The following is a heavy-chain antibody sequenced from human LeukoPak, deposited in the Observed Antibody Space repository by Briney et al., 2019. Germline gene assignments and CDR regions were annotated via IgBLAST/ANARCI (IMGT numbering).Heavy chain of an antibody. V-gene: IGHV4-38-2*02. D-gene: IGHD3-10*01. J-gene: IGHJ4*02. CDR3: ARRRGPSGVDY. CDR2: IYHSGST. CDR1: GYSISSGYY. Sequence: PSETLSLTCTVSGYSISSGYYWGWIRQPPGKGLEWIGSIYHSGSTYYKPSLKSRITISVDTSKNQFSLKLSSVTAADTAVYYCARRRGPSGVDYWGQGTLVTVSS.